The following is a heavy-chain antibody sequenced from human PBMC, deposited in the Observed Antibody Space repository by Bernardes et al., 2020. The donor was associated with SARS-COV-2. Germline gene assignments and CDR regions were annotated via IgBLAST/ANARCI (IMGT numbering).Heavy chain of an antibody. Sequence: SEALSLTCTVSGGSISSYYWSWIRQPPGKGLEWIGYIYYSGSTNYNPSLKSRVTISVDTSKNQFSLKLSSVTAADTAVYYCAGYSSSWPFFDYWGQGTLVTVSS. V-gene: IGHV4-59*01. CDR1: GGSISSYY. CDR3: AGYSSSWPFFDY. CDR2: IYYSGST. D-gene: IGHD6-13*01. J-gene: IGHJ4*02.